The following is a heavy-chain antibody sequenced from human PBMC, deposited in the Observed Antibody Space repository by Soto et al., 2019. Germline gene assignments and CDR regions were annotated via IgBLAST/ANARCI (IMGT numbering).Heavy chain of an antibody. Sequence: GGSLRLSCAASGFTFSSYAMSWVRQAPGKGLEWVSAISGSGGSTYYADSVKGRFTISRDNSKNTLYLQMNSLRAEDTAVYYCAKVGSSSETNYYYYGMDVWGQGTTVTVSS. CDR2: ISGSGGST. V-gene: IGHV3-23*01. D-gene: IGHD6-6*01. CDR3: AKVGSSSETNYYYYGMDV. J-gene: IGHJ6*02. CDR1: GFTFSSYA.